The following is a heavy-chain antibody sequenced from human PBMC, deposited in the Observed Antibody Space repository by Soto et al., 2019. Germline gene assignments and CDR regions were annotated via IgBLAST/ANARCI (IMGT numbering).Heavy chain of an antibody. Sequence: QVQLVQSGPEVKKPGASVKVSCNASGYTFTSYGISWVRQAPGQGLEWMGWISAYNGNTNYAQKLQGRATMPTDTTRSTAYMELRRMRSDDTAVYFCARDGQENWYFDLWGRGTLVTVSS. J-gene: IGHJ2*01. CDR2: ISAYNGNT. V-gene: IGHV1-18*01. CDR3: ARDGQENWYFDL. CDR1: GYTFTSYG.